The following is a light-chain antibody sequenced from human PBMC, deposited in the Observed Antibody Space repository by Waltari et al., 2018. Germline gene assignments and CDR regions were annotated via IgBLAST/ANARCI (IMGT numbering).Light chain of an antibody. V-gene: IGKV3-15*01. CDR1: RSISIN. Sequence: EVVMTQSPATLSVSPGGRATLSCRASRSISINLVWYQQRPGQAHRLLIYGASTRATDIPARFSGSGSGTEFTLTISSLQSEDAAVYYCQQFNDWPRTFGQGTKVEVK. CDR2: GAS. J-gene: IGKJ1*01. CDR3: QQFNDWPRT.